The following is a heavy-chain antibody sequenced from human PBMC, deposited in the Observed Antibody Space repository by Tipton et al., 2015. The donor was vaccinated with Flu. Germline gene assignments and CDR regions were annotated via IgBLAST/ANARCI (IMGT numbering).Heavy chain of an antibody. J-gene: IGHJ3*02. D-gene: IGHD3-10*01. CDR3: ARVGAVTMVRGLAFDAFDI. CDR1: GDSINNYY. Sequence: TLSLTCTVSGDSINNYYWSWIRQPPGKGLEWLGYIYYTGSTNYSPSLKSRVTISLDTSENQLSLKLNSMTAADTAVYYCARVGAVTMVRGLAFDAFDIWGLGTMVAVSS. V-gene: IGHV4-59*01. CDR2: IYYTGST.